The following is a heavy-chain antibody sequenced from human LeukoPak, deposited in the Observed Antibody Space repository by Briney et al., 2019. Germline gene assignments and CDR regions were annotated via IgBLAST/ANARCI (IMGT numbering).Heavy chain of an antibody. CDR2: ISSSGSTI. CDR1: GFTFSSYE. CDR3: ARERQQRLAWGGDFDY. Sequence: GGSLRLSCAASGFTFSSYEMNWVRQAPGKGLEWVSYISSSGSTIYYADSVKGRFTISRDNAKNSLYLQMNSLRAEDTAVYYCARERQQRLAWGGDFDYWSQGTLVTVSS. V-gene: IGHV3-48*03. J-gene: IGHJ4*02. D-gene: IGHD6-25*01.